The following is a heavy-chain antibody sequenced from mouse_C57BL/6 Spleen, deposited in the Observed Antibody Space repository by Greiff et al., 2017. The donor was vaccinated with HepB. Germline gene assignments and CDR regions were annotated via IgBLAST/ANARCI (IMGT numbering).Heavy chain of an antibody. V-gene: IGHV1-63*01. CDR3: ARSTGGSYFYAMDY. CDR2: IYPGGGYT. Sequence: QVQLQQSGAELVRPGTSVKMSCKASGYTFTNYWIGWAKQRPGHGLEWIGDIYPGGGYTNYNEKFKGKATLTADKSSSTAYMQFISLTSEDSAIYYCARSTGGSYFYAMDYWGQGTSVTVSS. J-gene: IGHJ4*01. CDR1: GYTFTNYW. D-gene: IGHD1-1*02.